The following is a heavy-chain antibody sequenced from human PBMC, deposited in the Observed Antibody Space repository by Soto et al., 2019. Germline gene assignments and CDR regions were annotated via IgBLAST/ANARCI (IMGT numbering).Heavy chain of an antibody. CDR2: TSGSGGST. D-gene: IGHD2-15*01. Sequence: EVQLLESGGGLVQPGGSLRLSCAASGFTFSSYAMSWVRQAPGKGLEWVSATSGSGGSTYYADSVKGRFTISRDNSKNTLYLQMNSLRAEDTAVYYCAKGSCSGGSCYSSYYYYYMDVWGKGTTVTVSS. J-gene: IGHJ6*03. V-gene: IGHV3-23*01. CDR1: GFTFSSYA. CDR3: AKGSCSGGSCYSSYYYYYMDV.